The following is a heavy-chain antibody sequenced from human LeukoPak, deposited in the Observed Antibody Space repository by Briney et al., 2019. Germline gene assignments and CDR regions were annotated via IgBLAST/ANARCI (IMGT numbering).Heavy chain of an antibody. Sequence: PSETLSLTCTVSGGSISSSSYYWGWIRQPPGKGLEWIGSIYYSGSTNYNPSLKSRVTISVDTSKNQFSLKLSSVTAADTAVYYCARYHWGAILNWFDPWGQGTLVTVPS. J-gene: IGHJ5*02. CDR1: GGSISSSSYY. D-gene: IGHD7-27*01. V-gene: IGHV4-39*01. CDR2: IYYSGST. CDR3: ARYHWGAILNWFDP.